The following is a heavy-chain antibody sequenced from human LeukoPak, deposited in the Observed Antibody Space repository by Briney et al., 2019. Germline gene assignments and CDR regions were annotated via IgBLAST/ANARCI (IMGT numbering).Heavy chain of an antibody. CDR1: GGSISSYY. Sequence: SSEALSLTCTVSGGSISSYYWSWIRQPPGKGLEWIGYIYYTGSTNYNPSLKSRVTISVDTSKNQFSLNLSSVTAADTAVYYCATTTVRGGYDYWGQGTLVTVSS. J-gene: IGHJ4*02. V-gene: IGHV4-59*01. D-gene: IGHD4-11*01. CDR3: ATTTVRGGYDY. CDR2: IYYTGST.